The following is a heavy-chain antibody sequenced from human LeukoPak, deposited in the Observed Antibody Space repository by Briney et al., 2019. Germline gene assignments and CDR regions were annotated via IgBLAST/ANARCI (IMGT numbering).Heavy chain of an antibody. CDR2: IYPDDSDT. V-gene: IGHV5-51*01. Sequence: GESLKISCKGSGYSSTSYWIGWVRQMPGKGLEWMGIIYPDDSDTRYSPSFRGQVTISADKSISTAYLQWSSLKASDTAMYYCARSLTAAAGDYWGQGTLVTVSS. D-gene: IGHD6-25*01. CDR1: GYSSTSYW. J-gene: IGHJ4*02. CDR3: ARSLTAAAGDY.